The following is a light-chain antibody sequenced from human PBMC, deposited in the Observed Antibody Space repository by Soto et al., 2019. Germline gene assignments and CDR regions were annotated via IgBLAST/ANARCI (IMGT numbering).Light chain of an antibody. Sequence: DIQMTQSPSTLSGSVGDRVTITCRASQTISSWLAWYQQKPGKAPKLLIYKASTLKSGVPSRFSGSWSGTNFSLTISRLQPEDVATYFCQQYENLPLTFGAGTKVDIK. J-gene: IGKJ4*01. CDR1: QTISSW. CDR2: KAS. V-gene: IGKV1-5*03. CDR3: QQYENLPLT.